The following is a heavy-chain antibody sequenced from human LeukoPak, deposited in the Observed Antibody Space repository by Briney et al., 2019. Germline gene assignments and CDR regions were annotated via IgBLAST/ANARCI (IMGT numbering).Heavy chain of an antibody. CDR1: GYTFTDFG. J-gene: IGHJ4*02. D-gene: IGHD3-16*01. Sequence: ASVKASCKTSGYTFTDFGIAWVRQAPGQGLEWVGWINTKTGQINLARKLQGRVTMTTDTSTRTAYMELRSLRSDDTAVYFCARDIAYDVDYWGPGTLVTVSS. V-gene: IGHV1-18*01. CDR3: ARDIAYDVDY. CDR2: INTKTGQI.